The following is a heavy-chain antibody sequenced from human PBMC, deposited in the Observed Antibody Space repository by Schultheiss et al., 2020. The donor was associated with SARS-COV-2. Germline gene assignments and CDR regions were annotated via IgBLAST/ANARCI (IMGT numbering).Heavy chain of an antibody. Sequence: SETLSLTCTVSGGSISSYYWSWIRQPPGKGLEWIGYIYYSGSTYYNPSLKSRVTISVDTSKNQFSLKLSSVTAADTAVYYCARGDSSSLDYWGQGTLVTVSS. CDR3: ARGDSSSLDY. D-gene: IGHD6-13*01. CDR1: GGSISSYY. J-gene: IGHJ4*02. V-gene: IGHV4-59*08. CDR2: IYYSGST.